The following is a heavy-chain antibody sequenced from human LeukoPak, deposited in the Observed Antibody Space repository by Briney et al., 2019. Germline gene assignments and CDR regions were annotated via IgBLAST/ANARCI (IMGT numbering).Heavy chain of an antibody. J-gene: IGHJ4*02. D-gene: IGHD3-10*01. CDR3: ARGHGSSDY. V-gene: IGHV4-34*01. CDR1: GGSFSGYY. CDR2: INHSGST. Sequence: SETLSLTCAVYGGSFSGYYWSWIRQPPGKGPEWIGEINHSGSTNYNPSLKSRVTISVDTSKNQFSLKLSSVTAADTAVYYCARGHGSSDYWGQGTLVTVSS.